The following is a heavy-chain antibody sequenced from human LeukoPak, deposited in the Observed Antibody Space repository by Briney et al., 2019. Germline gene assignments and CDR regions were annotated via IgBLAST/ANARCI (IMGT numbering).Heavy chain of an antibody. V-gene: IGHV3-21*01. J-gene: IGHJ4*02. D-gene: IGHD2-2*02. CDR1: GFPFRPYS. CDR3: ARGHQLLYSALKGNNYFDY. CDR2: ISSSSSYI. Sequence: PGGPLRLSCAASGFPFRPYSFPGFRQAPGKGLEWVSSISSSSSYIYYADSVKGRFTISRDNAKNSLYLQMNSLRDEDTAVYYCARGHQLLYSALKGNNYFDYWGQGTLVTVSS.